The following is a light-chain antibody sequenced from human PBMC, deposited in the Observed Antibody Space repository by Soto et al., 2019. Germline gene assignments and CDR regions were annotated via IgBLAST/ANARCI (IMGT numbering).Light chain of an antibody. CDR1: TSDVGLYNY. J-gene: IGLJ2*01. Sequence: QSVLTQPASVSGSPGQSITISCTGTTSDVGLYNYVSWYQQHPGKAPKLMISEVSNRPSGVSNRFSGSKSGNTASLTISGLQDEDEADYYCSSYTSSDTLVFGAGTQLTV. V-gene: IGLV2-14*01. CDR2: EVS. CDR3: SSYTSSDTLV.